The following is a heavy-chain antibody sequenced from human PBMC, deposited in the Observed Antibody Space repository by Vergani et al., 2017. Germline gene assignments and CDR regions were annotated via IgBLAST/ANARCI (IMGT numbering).Heavy chain of an antibody. Sequence: QVQLQQWGAGLLKPSETLSLTCAVYGGSFSGYYWSWIRQPPGKGLEWIGEINHSGSTNYNPSLKSRVTISVDTSKIQFSLKLSSVTAAYTAVYYCARGGRATVVTPRAAFDIWGQGTMVTVSS. CDR2: INHSGST. CDR1: GGSFSGYY. J-gene: IGHJ3*02. CDR3: ARGGRATVVTPRAAFDI. V-gene: IGHV4-34*01. D-gene: IGHD4-23*01.